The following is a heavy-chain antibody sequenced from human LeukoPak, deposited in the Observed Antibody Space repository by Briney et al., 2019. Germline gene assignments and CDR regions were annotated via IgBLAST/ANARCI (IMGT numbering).Heavy chain of an antibody. Sequence: GGSLRLSCAASGFTFSSYAMSWVRQAPGKGLEWVSAISGSGGSTYHADSVKGRFTISRDNSKNTLYLQMNSLRAEDTAVYYCAKADKYYGSGSLDYWGQGTLVTVSS. D-gene: IGHD3-10*01. CDR2: ISGSGGST. CDR3: AKADKYYGSGSLDY. J-gene: IGHJ4*02. CDR1: GFTFSSYA. V-gene: IGHV3-23*01.